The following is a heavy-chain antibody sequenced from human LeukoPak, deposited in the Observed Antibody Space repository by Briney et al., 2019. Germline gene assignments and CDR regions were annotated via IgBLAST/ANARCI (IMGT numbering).Heavy chain of an antibody. CDR1: GGSIGSGGYY. J-gene: IGHJ4*02. CDR2: SDHSGST. V-gene: IGHV4-30-2*01. D-gene: IGHD3-10*01. Sequence: PSETLSLTCTLSGGSIGSGGYYWSWIRQPPGKGLEWIGYSDHSGSTYYNPSLKSRVTISIDRSTNQFTLRLSSVTAADTAVYYCARDGSSATYFDCWGQGTLVTVSS. CDR3: ARDGSSATYFDC.